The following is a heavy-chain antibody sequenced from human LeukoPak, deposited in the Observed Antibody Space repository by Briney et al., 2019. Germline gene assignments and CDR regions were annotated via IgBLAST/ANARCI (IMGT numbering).Heavy chain of an antibody. D-gene: IGHD2-21*02. Sequence: SETLSLTCTVSGGSISSSSYYWGWIRQPPGKGLEWIGSIYYSGSTYYNPSLKSRVTISVDTSKNQFSLKLSSVTAADTAVYYCARNYCGGDCYYGRDAFDIWGQGTMVTVSS. CDR2: IYYSGST. V-gene: IGHV4-39*01. CDR1: GGSISSSSYY. CDR3: ARNYCGGDCYYGRDAFDI. J-gene: IGHJ3*02.